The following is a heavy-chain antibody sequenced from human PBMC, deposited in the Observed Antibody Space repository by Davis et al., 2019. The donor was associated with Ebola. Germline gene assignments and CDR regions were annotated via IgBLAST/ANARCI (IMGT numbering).Heavy chain of an antibody. D-gene: IGHD2/OR15-2a*01. Sequence: PGGSLRLSCAASGFTFDDYAMHWVRQAPGKGLEWVSGISWNSGSIGYADSVKGRFTISRDNAKNSLYLQMNSLRAEDTALYYCAKDLSAGFSDYWGQGTLVTVSS. CDR2: ISWNSGSI. J-gene: IGHJ4*02. CDR3: AKDLSAGFSDY. CDR1: GFTFDDYA. V-gene: IGHV3-9*01.